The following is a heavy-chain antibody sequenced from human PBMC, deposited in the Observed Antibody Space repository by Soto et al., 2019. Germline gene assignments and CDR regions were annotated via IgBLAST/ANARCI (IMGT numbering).Heavy chain of an antibody. Sequence: QVQLVQSGAEVKKPGASVKVPCKASGYTFSGYYMHWVRQAPGQGLEWMGWVNPNSGGTYYAQKFQGRVTMTRDTSISTAYMEVSRLRSDDTAVYYCTRRDSSGYYASDYWGQGTLVTVSS. CDR1: GYTFSGYY. D-gene: IGHD3-22*01. V-gene: IGHV1-2*02. CDR2: VNPNSGGT. J-gene: IGHJ4*02. CDR3: TRRDSSGYYASDY.